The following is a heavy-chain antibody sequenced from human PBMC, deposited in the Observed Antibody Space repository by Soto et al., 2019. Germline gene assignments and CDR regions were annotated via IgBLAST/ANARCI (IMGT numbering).Heavy chain of an antibody. CDR2: INPSVGST. CDR1: GYFFASFS. D-gene: IGHD3-3*01. CDR3: ARESAGRDDVERSGDFDY. V-gene: IGHV1-46*01. Sequence: QVQLVQSGAEVKKPGASVKVSCKASGYFFASFSMHWVRQAPGQGLEWMGLINPSVGSTSYAQQFQGRFTMTTDTCTSTVYMELRRLRSDDTAVYFCARESAGRDDVERSGDFDYWVQGDLVTVSS. J-gene: IGHJ4*02.